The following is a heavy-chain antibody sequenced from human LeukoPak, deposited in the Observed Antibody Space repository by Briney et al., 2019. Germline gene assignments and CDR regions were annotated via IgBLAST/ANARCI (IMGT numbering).Heavy chain of an antibody. CDR1: GYSFTSDW. Sequence: GEPLKISCKGSGYSFTSDWISWVRQMPGKGLEWMGRIDPSDSYTNYSPSFQGHVTISTDKSISTAFPQCSSMKASDTAMYYCARWVRDFDYWGQGTLVTVSS. V-gene: IGHV5-10-1*01. J-gene: IGHJ4*02. CDR2: IDPSDSYT. CDR3: ARWVRDFDY. D-gene: IGHD2-21*01.